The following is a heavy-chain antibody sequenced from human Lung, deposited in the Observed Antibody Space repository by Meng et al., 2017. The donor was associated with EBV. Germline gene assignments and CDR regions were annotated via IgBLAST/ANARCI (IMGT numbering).Heavy chain of an antibody. CDR2: IYYSGST. D-gene: IGHD4-11*01. J-gene: IGHJ4*02. CDR3: AATVNDGYFDY. V-gene: IGHV4-31*03. CDR1: GGSVSSGSYY. Sequence: VQLQESGPGLVKPSETLSLTCTVSGGSVSSGSYYWSWIRQHPGKGLEWIGYIYYSGSTYYNPSLKSRVTISVDTSKNQFSLKLSSVTAADTAVYYCAATVNDGYFDYWGQGTLVTVSS.